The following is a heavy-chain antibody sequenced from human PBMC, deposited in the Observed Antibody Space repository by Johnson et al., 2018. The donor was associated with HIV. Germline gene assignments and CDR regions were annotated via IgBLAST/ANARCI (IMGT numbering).Heavy chain of an antibody. CDR1: GFTFSGSA. CDR3: TSKKSIGYCSGGSCYSPPFDI. CDR2: IRSKANSYAT. V-gene: IGHV3-73*01. J-gene: IGHJ3*02. D-gene: IGHD2-15*01. Sequence: VQLVESGGGLVQPGGSLKLSCAASGFTFSGSAMHWVRQASGKGLEWVGRIRSKANSYATAYAASVKGRFTTSSDDSKNTAYLQMNSLKTEDTAVYYCTSKKSIGYCSGGSCYSPPFDIWGQGTMVTVSS.